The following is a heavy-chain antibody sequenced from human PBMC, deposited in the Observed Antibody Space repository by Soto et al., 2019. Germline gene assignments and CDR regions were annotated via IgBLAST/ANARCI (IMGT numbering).Heavy chain of an antibody. CDR2: INPNSGGT. CDR3: AREDLYCSGGSCKQPNYHYYYMDV. D-gene: IGHD2-15*01. J-gene: IGHJ6*03. CDR1: GYTFTGYY. V-gene: IGHV1-2*04. Sequence: ASVKVSCKASGYTFTGYYMHWVRQAPGQGLEWMGWINPNSGGTNYAQKFQGWVTMTRDTSISTAYMELSRLRSDDTAVYYCAREDLYCSGGSCKQPNYHYYYMDVWGKETTVTVSS.